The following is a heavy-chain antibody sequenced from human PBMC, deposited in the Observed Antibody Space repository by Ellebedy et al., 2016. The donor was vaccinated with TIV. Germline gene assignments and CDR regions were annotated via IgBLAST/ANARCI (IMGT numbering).Heavy chain of an antibody. D-gene: IGHD6-19*01. CDR2: ISGSGGST. Sequence: PGGSLRLSCAASGFTFSSYAMSWVRQAPGKGLEWVSAISGSGGSTYYADSVKGRFTISRDNSKNTLYLQMNSLRAEDTAVYYCAKVNRYSSDLGYYGMDVWGQGTTVTVSS. J-gene: IGHJ6*02. V-gene: IGHV3-23*01. CDR3: AKVNRYSSDLGYYGMDV. CDR1: GFTFSSYA.